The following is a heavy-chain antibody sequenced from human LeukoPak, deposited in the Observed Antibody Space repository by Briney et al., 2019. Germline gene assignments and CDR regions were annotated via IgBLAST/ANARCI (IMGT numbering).Heavy chain of an antibody. CDR3: ARAGWIITSGIDY. D-gene: IGHD1-20*01. J-gene: IGHJ4*02. Sequence: SETLSLTCGVSGYSISRGYYWAWIRQPPGKGLEWIGTIYHIGSTYYNPSLESRVTISVDTSKNEFSLNLNTVTAADTAVYYCARAGWIITSGIDYWGQGALVTVSS. CDR1: GYSISRGYY. V-gene: IGHV4-38-2*01. CDR2: IYHIGST.